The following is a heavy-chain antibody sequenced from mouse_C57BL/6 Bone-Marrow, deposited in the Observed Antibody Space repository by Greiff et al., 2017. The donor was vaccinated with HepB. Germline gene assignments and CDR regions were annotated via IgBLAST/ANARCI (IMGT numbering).Heavy chain of an antibody. Sequence: EVQGVESGGGLVKPGGSLKLSCAASGFTFSSYAMSWVRQTPEKRLEWVATISDGGSYTYYPDNVKGRFTISRDNAKNNLYLQMSHLKSEDTAMYYCAELGRDYWGQGTTLTVSS. CDR2: ISDGGSYT. CDR3: AELGRDY. D-gene: IGHD4-1*01. V-gene: IGHV5-4*01. CDR1: GFTFSSYA. J-gene: IGHJ2*01.